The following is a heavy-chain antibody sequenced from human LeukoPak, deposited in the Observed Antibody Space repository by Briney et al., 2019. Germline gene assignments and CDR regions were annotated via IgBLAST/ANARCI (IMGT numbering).Heavy chain of an antibody. CDR1: GFTFGSYA. Sequence: GGSLRLSCAASGFTFGSYAMSWVRQAPGKVLEWVSAISGSGGSTYYADSVKGRFTISRDNSKNTLYLQMNSLRAEDTAVYYCAKALLGDYGDYVGSAFDIWGQGTMVTVSS. D-gene: IGHD4-17*01. V-gene: IGHV3-23*01. J-gene: IGHJ3*02. CDR3: AKALLGDYGDYVGSAFDI. CDR2: ISGSGGST.